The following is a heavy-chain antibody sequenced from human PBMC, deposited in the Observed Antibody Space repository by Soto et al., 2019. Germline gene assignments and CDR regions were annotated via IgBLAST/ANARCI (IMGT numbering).Heavy chain of an antibody. CDR2: ISGSGGST. V-gene: IGHV3-23*01. J-gene: IGHJ4*02. D-gene: IGHD3-10*01. CDR1: GFTFSSYA. Sequence: GGSLRLSCAASGFTFSSYAMSWVRQAPGKGLEWVSAISGSGGSTYYADSVKGRFTISRDNSKNTLYLQMNSLRAEDTTVDYCAKSGYCYGSGSPSFFDYWGQGTLVTVSS. CDR3: AKSGYCYGSGSPSFFDY.